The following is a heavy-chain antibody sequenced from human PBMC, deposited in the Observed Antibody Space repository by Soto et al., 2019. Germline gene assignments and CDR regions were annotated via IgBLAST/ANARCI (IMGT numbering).Heavy chain of an antibody. CDR1: GGSISSYY. Sequence: ETLSLTCTVSGGSISSYYWSWIRQPPGKGLGWIGYIYYSGSTNYNPSLKSRATISVDTSKNQFSLKLSSVTAADTAVYYCASLAVAGTKVYWGQGTLVTVSS. CDR3: ASLAVAGTKVY. J-gene: IGHJ4*02. V-gene: IGHV4-59*01. CDR2: IYYSGST. D-gene: IGHD6-19*01.